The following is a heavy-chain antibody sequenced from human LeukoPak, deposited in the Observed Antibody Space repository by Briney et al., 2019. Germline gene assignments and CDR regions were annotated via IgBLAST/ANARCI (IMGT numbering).Heavy chain of an antibody. J-gene: IGHJ5*02. V-gene: IGHV3-74*01. CDR2: IDNDGSMT. CDR3: AADPVP. CDR1: GFSFSGNW. Sequence: GGSLRLSCAASGFSFSGNWMHWVRQAPGKGLVWVSRIDNDGSMTNYADSVKGRFTISRGDAKNSLYLQMNSLRADDTAVYYCAADPVPWGQGTLVTVSS.